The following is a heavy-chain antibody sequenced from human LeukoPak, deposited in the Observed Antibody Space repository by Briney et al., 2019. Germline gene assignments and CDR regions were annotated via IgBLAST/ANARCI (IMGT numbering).Heavy chain of an antibody. CDR1: GGSISGSTYY. J-gene: IGHJ5*02. CDR3: ARNISMILAPARRMKYNWFDP. V-gene: IGHV4-39*01. CDR2: VFYSGST. D-gene: IGHD3-22*01. Sequence: SETLSLTCTVSGGSISGSTYYWAWIRQPPGKGLEWIGSVFYSGSTSYNPSLKSRVTISVDTSENQFSLKVTSVTAADTAIYYCARNISMILAPARRMKYNWFDPWGQGTLVTVSS.